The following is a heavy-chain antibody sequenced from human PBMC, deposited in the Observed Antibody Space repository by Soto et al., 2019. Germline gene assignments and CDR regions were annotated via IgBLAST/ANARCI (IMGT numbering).Heavy chain of an antibody. Sequence: SLRLSCNFTFSMYSMNWVRQAPGKGLEWVASISSGSAYIKYADSVKGRFSISRDNAKNSVSLQMNSLRAEDTAIYYCTRDQGGSYDSWFDPWGRGTLVTVSS. CDR2: ISSGSAYI. CDR3: TRDQGGSYDSWFDP. V-gene: IGHV3-21*01. D-gene: IGHD1-26*01. J-gene: IGHJ5*02. CDR1: TFSMYS.